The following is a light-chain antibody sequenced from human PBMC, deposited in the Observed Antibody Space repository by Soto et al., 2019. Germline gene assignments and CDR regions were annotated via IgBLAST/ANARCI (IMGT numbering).Light chain of an antibody. J-gene: IGKJ1*01. CDR2: DAS. CDR3: QPHHSFSGT. V-gene: IGKV3-20*01. CDR1: QTVSNNY. Sequence: EIMLTQSPGTLSLSPRDIATLSCRASQTVSNNYLAWCQQKPGQAPRILMYDASTRATGIPARFSGSGSGTEFTLTICSLQPDDLATYYRQPHHSFSGTVGQGTKV.